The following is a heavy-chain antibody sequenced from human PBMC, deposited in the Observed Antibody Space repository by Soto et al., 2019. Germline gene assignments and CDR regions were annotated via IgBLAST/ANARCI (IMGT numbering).Heavy chain of an antibody. Sequence: ASVKVSCKASGYTFTSYYMHWVRQAPGQGLEWMGIINPSGGSTSYAQKFQGRVTITRDTSASIAYMELSSLRSEDTAVYYCARDPGYSYGYNWGQGTLVTVSS. CDR1: GYTFTSYY. D-gene: IGHD5-18*01. CDR3: ARDPGYSYGYN. J-gene: IGHJ4*02. V-gene: IGHV1-46*01. CDR2: INPSGGST.